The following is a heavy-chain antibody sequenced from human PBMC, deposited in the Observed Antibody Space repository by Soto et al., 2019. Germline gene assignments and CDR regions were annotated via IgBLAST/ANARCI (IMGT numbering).Heavy chain of an antibody. CDR1: GVSVSSYT. Sequence: NPSETLSLTCLVSGVSVSSYTWSWVRQPANKGLEWIGRVFSSVSATYSPSLKSRVRISMDTPENRISLKLDSVTAADAGVYYCTGDGMTTGDTWGPGTLVTVSS. CDR3: TGDGMTTGDT. J-gene: IGHJ4*02. V-gene: IGHV4-4*07. CDR2: VFSSVSA. D-gene: IGHD2-21*02.